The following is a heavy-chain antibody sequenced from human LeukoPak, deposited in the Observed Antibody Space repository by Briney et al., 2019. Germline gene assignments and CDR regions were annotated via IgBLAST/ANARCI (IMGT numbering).Heavy chain of an antibody. CDR2: IYYSGST. V-gene: IGHV4-59*01. Sequence: PSETLSLTCTVSVGSISGYYWSWIRQPPGKGLEWIGYIYYSGSTNYNPSLKSRVTISVDTSKNQFSLKLSSVTAADTAVFYCARDTRFGDNYYFGVDVWGQGTTVTVSS. J-gene: IGHJ6*02. CDR1: VGSISGYY. D-gene: IGHD3-16*01. CDR3: ARDTRFGDNYYFGVDV.